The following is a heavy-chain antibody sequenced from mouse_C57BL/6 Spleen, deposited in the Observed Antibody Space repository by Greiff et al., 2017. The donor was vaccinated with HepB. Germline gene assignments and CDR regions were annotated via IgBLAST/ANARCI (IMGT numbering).Heavy chain of an antibody. D-gene: IGHD1-1*01. CDR2: ISDGGSYT. CDR3: AREVITTVEGGFDY. V-gene: IGHV5-4*01. Sequence: EVQRVESGGGLVKPGGSLKLSCAASGFTFSSYAMSWVRQTPEKRLEWVATISDGGSYTYYPDNVKGRFTISRDNAKNNLYLQMSHLKSEDTAMYYCAREVITTVEGGFDYWGQGTTLTVSS. J-gene: IGHJ2*01. CDR1: GFTFSSYA.